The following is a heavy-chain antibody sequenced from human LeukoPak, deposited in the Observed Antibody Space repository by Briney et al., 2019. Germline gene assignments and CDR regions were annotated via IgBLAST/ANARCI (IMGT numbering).Heavy chain of an antibody. Sequence: SETLSLTCTVSGGSLSSSSHLWPWIPRPPGKGLGWIGSIYYSGSTYYTPSLKSRVPISVDTSNNRFSLTLRPVPPADTAVYNCARLACTCSGGSCYQYYFDYWGQGALVTVSS. CDR3: ARLACTCSGGSCYQYYFDY. J-gene: IGHJ4*02. V-gene: IGHV4-39*01. CDR2: IYYSGST. CDR1: GGSLSSSSHL. D-gene: IGHD2-15*01.